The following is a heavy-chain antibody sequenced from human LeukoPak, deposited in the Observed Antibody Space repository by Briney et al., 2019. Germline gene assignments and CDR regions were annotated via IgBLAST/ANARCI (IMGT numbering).Heavy chain of an antibody. CDR2: ISGSGGST. V-gene: IGHV3-23*01. D-gene: IGHD2/OR15-2a*01. J-gene: IGHJ6*03. Sequence: GGSLRLSCAASGFTFSSYGMSWVRQAPGKGLEWVSAISGSGGSTYYADSVKGRFTISRDNSKNTLYLQMNSLRAEDTAVYYCARDFRNIDYYYYMDVWGKGTTVTVSS. CDR3: ARDFRNIDYYYYMDV. CDR1: GFTFSSYG.